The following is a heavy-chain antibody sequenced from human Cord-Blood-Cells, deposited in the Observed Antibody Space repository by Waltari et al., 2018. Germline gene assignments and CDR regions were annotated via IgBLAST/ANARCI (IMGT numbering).Heavy chain of an antibody. CDR2: IYPSGNT. J-gene: IGHJ4*02. D-gene: IGHD1-26*01. CDR3: ARDEGGSYYEGVFDY. V-gene: IGHV4-4*07. Sequence: QVQLQESGPGLVKPSETLSLTCTVSGGSISSYYWSWIRQPAGKGLEWIGRIYPSGNTNYNPALERRGTMSVDTAKNQFSLKLSSVTAADTAVYYCARDEGGSYYEGVFDYWGQGTLVTVSS. CDR1: GGSISSYY.